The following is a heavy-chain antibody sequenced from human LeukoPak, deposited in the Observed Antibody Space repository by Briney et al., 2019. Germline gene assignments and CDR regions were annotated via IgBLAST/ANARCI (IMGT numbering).Heavy chain of an antibody. CDR3: ASGEHYYYYYMDV. D-gene: IGHD3-10*01. CDR1: GYTITTYA. Sequence: ASVKVSCKASGYTITTYAITWVRQAPGQGLEWMGWIRANNGNTNYAQKLQGRVTMTTDTSTSTAYMELRSLRSDDTAVYYCASGEHYYYYYMDVWGKGTTVTISS. CDR2: IRANNGNT. V-gene: IGHV1-18*01. J-gene: IGHJ6*03.